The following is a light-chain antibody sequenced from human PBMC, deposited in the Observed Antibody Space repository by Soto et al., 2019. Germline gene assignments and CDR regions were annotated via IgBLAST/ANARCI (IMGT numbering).Light chain of an antibody. CDR3: AAWDDSLSGPV. Sequence: QSVLTQPPSASGTPGQRVTISCSGSSSNIGSTFVSWYQQLPGTAPKLLMYRNNQWPSGVPDRFSGSKSGTSASLAISGLRSEDEADYYCAAWDDSLSGPVFGGGTKVTVL. J-gene: IGLJ2*01. V-gene: IGLV1-47*01. CDR2: RNN. CDR1: SSNIGSTF.